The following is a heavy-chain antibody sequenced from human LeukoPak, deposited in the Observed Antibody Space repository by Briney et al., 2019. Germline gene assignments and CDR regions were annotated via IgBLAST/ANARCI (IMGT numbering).Heavy chain of an antibody. CDR2: ISAYNGNT. J-gene: IGHJ4*02. CDR3: ARDGKVLRFLEWLPQQSYYFDY. Sequence: ASVKVSCKASGYTFTSYGISWVRQTPGQGLGWMGWISAYNGNTNYAQKFQGRVTMTTDTSTSTAYMELRSLRSDDTAVYYCARDGKVLRFLEWLPQQSYYFDYWGQGTLVTVSS. D-gene: IGHD3-3*01. CDR1: GYTFTSYG. V-gene: IGHV1-18*01.